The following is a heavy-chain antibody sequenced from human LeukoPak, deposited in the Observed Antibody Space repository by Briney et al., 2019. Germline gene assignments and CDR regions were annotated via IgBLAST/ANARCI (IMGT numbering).Heavy chain of an antibody. CDR3: ARDHTVRDSSGYYRPQYAFDI. D-gene: IGHD3-22*01. Sequence: SETLSLTCTVSGYSISSGYYWGWIRQPPGKGLEWIGSIYHSGSTYYNPSLKSRVTISVDTSKNQFSPKLSSVTAADTAVYYCARDHTVRDSSGYYRPQYAFDIWGQGTMVTVSS. V-gene: IGHV4-38-2*02. J-gene: IGHJ3*02. CDR1: GYSISSGYY. CDR2: IYHSGST.